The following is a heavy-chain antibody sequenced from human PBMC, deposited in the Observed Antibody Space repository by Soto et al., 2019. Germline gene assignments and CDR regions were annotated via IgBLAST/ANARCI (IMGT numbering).Heavy chain of an antibody. J-gene: IGHJ6*02. V-gene: IGHV4-59*01. D-gene: IGHD3-3*01. CDR3: ARDRRSVSSKYCYHYDGMDF. CDR1: GGSISSDY. Sequence: SETLSLTCTVSGGSISSDYWSWIRQPPGKGLEWIGYIYYSGSTNYNPSLKSRVTISVDTSKNQFSLKLSSVTAADTAVYYCARDRRSVSSKYCYHYDGMDFWGQGTTVTVSS. CDR2: IYYSGST.